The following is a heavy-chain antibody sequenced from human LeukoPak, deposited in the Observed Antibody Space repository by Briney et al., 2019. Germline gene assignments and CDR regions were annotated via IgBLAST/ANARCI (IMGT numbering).Heavy chain of an antibody. Sequence: QSGGSLRLSCAASGFTFSSYAMSWVRQAPGKGLEWVAVIWYDGSNKYYADSVKGRFTISRDNSKNTLYLQMNSLRAEDTAVYYCAKGYYGDYMRAFDIWGQGTMVTVSS. D-gene: IGHD4-17*01. J-gene: IGHJ3*02. CDR3: AKGYYGDYMRAFDI. CDR2: IWYDGSNK. V-gene: IGHV3-33*06. CDR1: GFTFSSYA.